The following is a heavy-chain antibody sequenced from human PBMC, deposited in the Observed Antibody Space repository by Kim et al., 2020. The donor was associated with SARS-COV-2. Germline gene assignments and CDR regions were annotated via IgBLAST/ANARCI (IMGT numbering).Heavy chain of an antibody. Sequence: VKGRLTISRDNSKNTLYLQMNSLRAEDTAVYYCAKVAVLLWFGEPSPLDYWGQGTLVTVSS. CDR3: AKVAVLLWFGEPSPLDY. V-gene: IGHV3-23*01. D-gene: IGHD3-10*01. J-gene: IGHJ4*02.